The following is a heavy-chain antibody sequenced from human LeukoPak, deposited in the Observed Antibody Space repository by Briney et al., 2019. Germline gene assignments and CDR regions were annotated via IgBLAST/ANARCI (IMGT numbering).Heavy chain of an antibody. J-gene: IGHJ6*02. Sequence: PGGSLRLSCAASGFIVSSNYISWVRQAPGKGLEWVSVIYSGGSTYYADSVKGRFTIPRHNSKNTLYLQMNSLGAEDTAVYYCARTVVTPFRYYYGMDVWGQGTTVTVSS. CDR1: GFIVSSNY. CDR3: ARTVVTPFRYYYGMDV. D-gene: IGHD4-23*01. V-gene: IGHV3-53*04. CDR2: IYSGGST.